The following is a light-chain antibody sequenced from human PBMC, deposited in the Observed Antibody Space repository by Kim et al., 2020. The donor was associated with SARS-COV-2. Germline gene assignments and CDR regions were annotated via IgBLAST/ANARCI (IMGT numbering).Light chain of an antibody. V-gene: IGKV1-39*01. CDR1: QTISTY. CDR2: AAS. J-gene: IGKJ4*01. CDR3: QQSHTDPFLT. Sequence: DIQMTQSPSSLAASVGDRVTIACRASQTISTYLNWYQQKPGKAPKLLIYAASSLQSGVPSRFSGSGSGTDFTLTISSLQPEDFGTYDCQQSHTDPFLTFGGGTKVDIK.